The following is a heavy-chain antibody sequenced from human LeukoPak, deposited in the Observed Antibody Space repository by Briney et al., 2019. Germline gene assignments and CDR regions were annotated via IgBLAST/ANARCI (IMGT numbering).Heavy chain of an antibody. CDR2: IYTSGST. CDR3: ARWSRDGYNYFDY. CDR1: GGSISSGSYY. V-gene: IGHV4-61*02. Sequence: PSQTLSLTCTVSGGSISSGSYYWSWIRQPAGKGLEWIGRIYTSGSTNYNPSLKSRVTISVDTSKNQFSLKLSSVTAADTAVYYCARWSRDGYNYFDYWGQGTLVTVSS. D-gene: IGHD5-24*01. J-gene: IGHJ4*02.